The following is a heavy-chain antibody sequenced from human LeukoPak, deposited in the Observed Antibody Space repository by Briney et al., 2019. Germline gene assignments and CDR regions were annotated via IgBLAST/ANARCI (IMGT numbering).Heavy chain of an antibody. D-gene: IGHD3-22*01. V-gene: IGHV4-31*03. CDR3: ARELRTSKNYYYDSSGPMDV. J-gene: IGHJ6*02. CDR1: GGSISSGGYY. Sequence: PSETLSLTCTVSGGSISSGGYYWSWIRQHPGKGLEWFGYIYYSGSTYYNPSLKSRVTISVDTSKNQFSLKLSSVTAADTAVYYCARELRTSKNYYYDSSGPMDVWGQGTTVTVSS. CDR2: IYYSGST.